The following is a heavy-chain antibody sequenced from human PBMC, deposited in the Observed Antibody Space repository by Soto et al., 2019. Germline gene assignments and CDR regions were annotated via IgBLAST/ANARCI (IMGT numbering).Heavy chain of an antibody. V-gene: IGHV3-33*01. CDR1: GCNFSHVA. Sequence: GRSVSLAYAASGCNFSHVAMHCVRPAPGKGLEWVAGVWYDGSNGVSADSVKGRFTISRDNSKNTLYLQMTSLRAEDTAVYYCARDARTARASAMDAWGQGNTFTVS. J-gene: IGHJ6*02. CDR3: ARDARTARASAMDA. D-gene: IGHD6-6*01. CDR2: VWYDGSNG.